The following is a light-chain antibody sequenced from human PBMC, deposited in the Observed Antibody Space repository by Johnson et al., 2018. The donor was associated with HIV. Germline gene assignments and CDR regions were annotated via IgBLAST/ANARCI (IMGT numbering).Light chain of an antibody. CDR3: GTWDSSLSAYV. Sequence: HSVLTQPPSVSAAPGQKVTISCSGSSSNIGNNYVSWYQQLPGTAPKLLIYENNKRPSGIPDRFSGSKSGTSATLGITGLQTGDAADYYCGTWDSSLSAYVFGTGTKVT. J-gene: IGLJ1*01. CDR1: SSNIGNNY. V-gene: IGLV1-51*02. CDR2: ENN.